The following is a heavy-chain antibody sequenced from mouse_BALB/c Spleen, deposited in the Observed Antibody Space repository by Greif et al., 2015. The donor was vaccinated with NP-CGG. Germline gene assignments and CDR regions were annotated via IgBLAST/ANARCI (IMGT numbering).Heavy chain of an antibody. J-gene: IGHJ4*01. V-gene: IGHV5-17*02. D-gene: IGHD2-1*01. CDR2: ISSGSSTI. CDR3: ARYGNYAMDY. CDR1: GFTFSSFG. Sequence: EVKLVESGGGLVQPGGSRKLSCAASGFTFSSFGMHWVRQAPEKGLEWVVYISSGSSTIYYADTVKGRFTISRDNPKNTLFLQMTSLRSEDTAMYYCARYGNYAMDYWGQGTSVTVSS.